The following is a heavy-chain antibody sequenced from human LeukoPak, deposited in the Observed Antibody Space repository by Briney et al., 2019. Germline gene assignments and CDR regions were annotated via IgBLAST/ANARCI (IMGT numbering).Heavy chain of an antibody. CDR2: ISYDGSNK. CDR3: AKGLFTVTTSPSDY. CDR1: GFTFSSYG. D-gene: IGHD4-17*01. J-gene: IGHJ4*02. Sequence: SGGSLRLSCAASGFTFSSYGMHWVRQAPGKGLEWVAVISYDGSNKYYADSVKGRSTISRDNSKNTLYLQMNSLRAEDTAVHYCAKGLFTVTTSPSDYWGQGTLVTVSS. V-gene: IGHV3-30*18.